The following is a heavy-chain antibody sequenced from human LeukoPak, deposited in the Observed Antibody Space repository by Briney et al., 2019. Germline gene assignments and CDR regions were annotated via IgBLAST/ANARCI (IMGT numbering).Heavy chain of an antibody. J-gene: IGHJ4*02. CDR3: AISTDSFDY. V-gene: IGHV3-15*01. Sequence: GGSLRLSCAGSGFIFSNALMNWVRQAPGKGLEWVGLIRTKTEGGTADYSAPVKGRFTISRDDSKNTLFLQMNSLKTEDTAVYYCAISTDSFDYWGQGTLVTVSP. CDR2: IRTKTEGGTA. D-gene: IGHD2/OR15-2a*01. CDR1: GFIFSNAL.